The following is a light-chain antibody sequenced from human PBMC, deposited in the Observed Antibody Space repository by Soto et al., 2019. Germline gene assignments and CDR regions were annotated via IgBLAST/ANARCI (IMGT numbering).Light chain of an antibody. Sequence: LQITQSPSSLSASVGDRDTNTCRASRGISNYLAWYQQKPGKVPKLLIYAASTLQSGVPSRFSGSGSGTDFTLTISSLQPEDVATYYCQKYNSAPRTFGQGT. CDR1: RGISNY. CDR3: QKYNSAPRT. J-gene: IGKJ1*01. CDR2: AAS. V-gene: IGKV1-27*01.